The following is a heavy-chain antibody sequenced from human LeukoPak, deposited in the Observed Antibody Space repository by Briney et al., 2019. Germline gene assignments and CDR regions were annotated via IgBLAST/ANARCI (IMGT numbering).Heavy chain of an antibody. Sequence: GASVTVSRETSGFTFSAYGIAWVRQAPGHGPEWVGWSSNHNCNTHYAKKFQGRITVTTDMSTGTASMELRSLKSDVTAVYYCTRGVAVATAYYFDYWGRGTLVTVAS. CDR2: SSNHNCNT. V-gene: IGHV1-18*01. CDR1: GFTFSAYG. D-gene: IGHD4-23*01. J-gene: IGHJ4*02. CDR3: TRGVAVATAYYFDY.